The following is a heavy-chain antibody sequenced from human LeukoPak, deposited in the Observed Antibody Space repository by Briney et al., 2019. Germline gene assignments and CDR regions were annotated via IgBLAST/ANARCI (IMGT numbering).Heavy chain of an antibody. J-gene: IGHJ3*02. CDR2: IWNDGSNK. Sequence: GRSLRLSCAASGFTFTSYGMHWVRKAPGKGLEWVAVIWNDGSNKYYADSVKGRFTISRDNSKNTLYLQMNSLRVEDMAVYYCARPSGTWGAFDIWGQGTMVTVSS. CDR3: ARPSGTWGAFDI. CDR1: GFTFTSYG. V-gene: IGHV3-33*01. D-gene: IGHD1-7*01.